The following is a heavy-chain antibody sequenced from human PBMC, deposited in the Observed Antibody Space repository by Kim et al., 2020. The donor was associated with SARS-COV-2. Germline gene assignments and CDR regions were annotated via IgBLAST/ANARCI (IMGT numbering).Heavy chain of an antibody. CDR3: ARDYTGGHSRPHYGMDV. D-gene: IGHD1-26*01. J-gene: IGHJ6*02. Sequence: ASVKVSCKASGYTFTGYYMHWVRQAPGQGLEWMGRINPNSGGTNYAQKFQGRVTMTRDTSISTAYMELSRLRSDDTAVYYCARDYTGGHSRPHYGMDVWGQGTTVTVSS. V-gene: IGHV1-2*06. CDR2: INPNSGGT. CDR1: GYTFTGYY.